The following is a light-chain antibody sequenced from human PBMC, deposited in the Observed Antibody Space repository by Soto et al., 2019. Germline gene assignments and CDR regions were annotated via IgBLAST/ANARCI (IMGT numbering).Light chain of an antibody. Sequence: DIVMTQSPSTLSVSPGEVFTLSCRASQGIGDTLAWYQHKPGQAPRLLMYDASLRATGVPDRFSGSGSGTDFTLTITRLEPDDSAVYYCQQHGISHITFGQGTRLEI. J-gene: IGKJ5*01. CDR3: QQHGISHIT. CDR2: DAS. CDR1: QGIGDT. V-gene: IGKV3-20*01.